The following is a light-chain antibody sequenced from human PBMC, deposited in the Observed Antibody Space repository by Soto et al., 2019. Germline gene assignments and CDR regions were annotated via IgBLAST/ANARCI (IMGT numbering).Light chain of an antibody. Sequence: QSVLTQPASVSGSPGQSITISCTGTTSDIGGYNYVSWYQQHPGKTPKLMIYDVSSRPSGVSNRFSGSKSGNTASLTISGLQAEDEADYYCSSYRSSRTCVVFGGGTKLTVL. CDR1: TSDIGGYNY. V-gene: IGLV2-14*03. CDR3: SSYRSSRTCVV. CDR2: DVS. J-gene: IGLJ2*01.